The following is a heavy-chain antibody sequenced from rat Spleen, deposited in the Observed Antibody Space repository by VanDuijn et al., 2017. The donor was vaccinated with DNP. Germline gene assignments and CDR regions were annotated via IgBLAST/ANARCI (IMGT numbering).Heavy chain of an antibody. CDR3: AGRPPPTRGPFDY. D-gene: IGHD1-4*01. CDR2: IIYDGSRT. V-gene: IGHV5S10*01. J-gene: IGHJ2*01. CDR1: GLPFRDYS. Sequence: EVQLVESGGGLIPPGRSLKVSCEASGLPFRDYSMAWVRQTPETGLEWVANIIYDGSRTHYRDSVKGRFTISRDNAKSTLYLQMDSLRSEDTASYYCAGRPPPTRGPFDYWGQGVTVTVSS.